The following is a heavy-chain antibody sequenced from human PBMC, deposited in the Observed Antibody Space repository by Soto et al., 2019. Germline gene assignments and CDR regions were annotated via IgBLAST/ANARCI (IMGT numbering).Heavy chain of an antibody. CDR1: GYSFTSYW. CDR2: IDPSDSYT. Sequence: EVQLVQSGAEVKKPGESLRISCKASGYSFTSYWISWVRQMPGKGLEWMGMIDPSDSYTNCSPSFQGHVSISADKSISTAYLQWSSLKASDTAIYYCARRYSSGWSVSLDYWGQGTLVPVSS. D-gene: IGHD6-19*01. CDR3: ARRYSSGWSVSLDY. V-gene: IGHV5-10-1*01. J-gene: IGHJ4*02.